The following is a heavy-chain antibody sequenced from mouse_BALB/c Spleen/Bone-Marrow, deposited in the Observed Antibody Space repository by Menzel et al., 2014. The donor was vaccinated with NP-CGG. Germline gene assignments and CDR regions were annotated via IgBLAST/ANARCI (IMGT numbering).Heavy chain of an antibody. CDR1: GYTFTSYY. CDR2: MNPSTGGT. D-gene: IGHD2-4*01. V-gene: IGHV1S81*02. Sequence: QVQLQQSGAELVRPGASVKLSCKASGYTFTSYYMYWVKPRPGQGLEWIGEMNPSTGGTNFNEKFMSKATPTVDKSSSTAYLQRSSLTYEDSAVYYCTRSRYDNDNAMDCWCQGPSVTGSS. CDR3: TRSRYDNDNAMDC. J-gene: IGHJ4*01.